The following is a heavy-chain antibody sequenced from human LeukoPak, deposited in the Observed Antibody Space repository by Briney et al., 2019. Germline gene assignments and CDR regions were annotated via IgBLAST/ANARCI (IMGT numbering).Heavy chain of an antibody. CDR1: GYTFTIYD. V-gene: IGHV1-8*01. Sequence: ASVKVSCKASGYTFTIYDINWVRQATGQGLEWMGWMNPNSGNTGYAQKFQGRVTMTRNTSISTAYMELSSLSSEDTAVYYCARLYQLLIRENYGMDVWGQGTTVTVSS. CDR3: ARLYQLLIRENYGMDV. J-gene: IGHJ6*02. D-gene: IGHD2-2*01. CDR2: MNPNSGNT.